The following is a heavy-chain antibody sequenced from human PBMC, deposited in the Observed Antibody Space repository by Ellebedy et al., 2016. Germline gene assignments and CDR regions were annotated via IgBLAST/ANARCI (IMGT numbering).Heavy chain of an antibody. J-gene: IGHJ4*02. V-gene: IGHV3-23*01. CDR3: AKEWGDILTGYYNNYFDY. Sequence: GESLKISCAASGFTFSSYAMSWVRQAPGKGLERVSTIRSSGGRTYYADSVKGRFTISRDNSKNTLYMQMNSLRAEDTAVYYCAKEWGDILTGYYNNYFDYWGQGTLVTVSS. CDR1: GFTFSSYA. CDR2: IRSSGGRT. D-gene: IGHD3-9*01.